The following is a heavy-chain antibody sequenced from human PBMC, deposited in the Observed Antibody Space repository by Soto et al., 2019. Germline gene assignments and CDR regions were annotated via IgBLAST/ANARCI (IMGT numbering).Heavy chain of an antibody. CDR1: GYTFTGYY. D-gene: IGHD2-2*01. CDR3: ARLGYCISTSCYADYYYGMDV. V-gene: IGHV1-2*04. J-gene: IGHJ6*02. Sequence: QVQLVQSGAEVKKPGASVKVSCKASGYTFTGYYMHWVRQAPGQGLEWMGWINPNSGGTNYAQKFQGWVTMTRDTSISTAYMELSRLRSDDTAVYYCARLGYCISTSCYADYYYGMDVWGQGTTVTVSS. CDR2: INPNSGGT.